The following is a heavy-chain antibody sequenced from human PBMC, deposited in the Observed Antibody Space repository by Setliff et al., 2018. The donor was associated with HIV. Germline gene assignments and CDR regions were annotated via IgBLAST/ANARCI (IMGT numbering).Heavy chain of an antibody. CDR1: GNTLIDYS. V-gene: IGHV1-2*02. J-gene: IGHJ5*02. CDR3: ARGGGYCTNGLCYNRWFDP. CDR2: ISPGSGHT. D-gene: IGHD2-8*01. Sequence: ASVKVSCKASGNTLIDYSMHWVRQAPGQGLEWMGWISPGSGHTNYAQKFQGRVSMTWKRPSSTVYIELSRLAFDDPAVYYCARGGGYCTNGLCYNRWFDPWGQGTLVTVSS.